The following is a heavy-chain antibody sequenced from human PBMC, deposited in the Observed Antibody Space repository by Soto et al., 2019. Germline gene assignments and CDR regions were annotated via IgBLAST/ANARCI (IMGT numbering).Heavy chain of an antibody. CDR1: GYTFTNYE. V-gene: IGHV1-8*01. CDR3: ARGDSFSSSWYWFDS. J-gene: IGHJ5*01. D-gene: IGHD6-13*01. CDR2: MNPNNGNT. Sequence: QVLRVQSGAEVKKPGASVKISGETSGYTFTNYEINWVRQATGQGLEWMGWMNPNNGNTGYAQKFQGRVTMTRNTSISTAYMELSSLRSEDTAVYYCARGDSFSSSWYWFDSWGQGTPVTVSS.